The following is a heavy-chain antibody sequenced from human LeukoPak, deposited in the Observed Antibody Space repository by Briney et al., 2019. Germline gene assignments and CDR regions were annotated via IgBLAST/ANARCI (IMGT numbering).Heavy chain of an antibody. CDR2: IIPIFGTA. CDR3: AREEGDYPGYYFDY. D-gene: IGHD3-16*01. J-gene: IGHJ4*02. CDR1: GGTFSSYA. V-gene: IGHV1-69*05. Sequence: GASVKVSCKASGGTFSSYAISWVRQAPGQGFEWMGRIIPIFGTANYAQKFQGRVTITTDESTSTAYMELSSLRSEDTAVYYCAREEGDYPGYYFDYWGQGTLVTVSS.